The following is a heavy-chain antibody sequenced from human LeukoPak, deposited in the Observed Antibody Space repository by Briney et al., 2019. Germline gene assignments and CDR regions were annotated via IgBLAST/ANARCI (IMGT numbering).Heavy chain of an antibody. J-gene: IGHJ4*02. V-gene: IGHV4-39*01. CDR3: ARAYNRATFDY. Sequence: KPSETLSLTCTVSGGSISNSGYYWGWIRQPPGKGLEWIGSIYYSGDTYYNPSLKSRVTISVDTSKNQFSLKLSSVTAADTTAYYCARAYNRATFDYWGQGTLVTVSS. CDR2: IYYSGDT. D-gene: IGHD1-14*01. CDR1: GGSISNSGYY.